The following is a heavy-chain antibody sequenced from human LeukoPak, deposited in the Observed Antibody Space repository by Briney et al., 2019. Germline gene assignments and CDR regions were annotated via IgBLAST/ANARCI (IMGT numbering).Heavy chain of an antibody. CDR3: ASPRYSSSSVLRY. D-gene: IGHD6-6*01. CDR1: GFTFSSYA. V-gene: IGHV3-30-3*01. J-gene: IGHJ4*02. Sequence: LPGGSLRLSCAASGFTFSSYAMHWVRQAPGKGLEWVAVISYDGSNKYYADSVKGRFTISRDNSKNTLYLQMNSLRAGDTAVYYCASPRYSSSSVLRYWGQGTLVTVSS. CDR2: ISYDGSNK.